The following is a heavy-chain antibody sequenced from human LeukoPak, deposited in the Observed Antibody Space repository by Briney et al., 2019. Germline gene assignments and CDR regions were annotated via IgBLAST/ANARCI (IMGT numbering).Heavy chain of an antibody. CDR3: TRKVEIGYCSSTSCYRGYMDV. Sequence: GGSLRLSRAASGFFVRGYYMRRVRQASGKGLEWVGRIRSKANSYATAYASSVKGRFTISRDDSKNTAYLQMNSLKTEDTAVYYCTRKVEIGYCSSTSCYRGYMDVWGKGTTVTVSS. V-gene: IGHV3-73*01. D-gene: IGHD2-2*02. J-gene: IGHJ6*03. CDR2: IRSKANSYAT. CDR1: GFFVRGYY.